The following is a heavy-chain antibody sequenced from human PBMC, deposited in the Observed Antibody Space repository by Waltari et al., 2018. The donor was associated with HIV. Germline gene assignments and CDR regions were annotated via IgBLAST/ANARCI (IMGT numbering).Heavy chain of an antibody. J-gene: IGHJ3*02. CDR3: ARVMGWPGAFDI. CDR1: GYTFPSYY. D-gene: IGHD2-8*01. Sequence: QVQLVQSGAEVKKPGASVKVSCKASGYTFPSYYLHWVRQAPGQGLEWMGIINPSGGSTSYAQKFQGRVTMTRDTSTSTVYMELSSLRSEDTAVYYCARVMGWPGAFDIWGQGTMVTVSS. V-gene: IGHV1-46*01. CDR2: INPSGGST.